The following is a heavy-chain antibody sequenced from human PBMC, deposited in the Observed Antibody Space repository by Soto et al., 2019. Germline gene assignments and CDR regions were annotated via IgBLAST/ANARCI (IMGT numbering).Heavy chain of an antibody. CDR1: GYTFTSYY. V-gene: IGHV1-46*01. D-gene: IGHD3-3*01. Sequence: ASVKVSCKASGYTFTSYYMHWVRQAPGQGLEWMGIINPSGGSTSYAQKFQGRDTMTRDKSTSTVYMELSSLRSEDTAVYYCARDNYDFWSGYLLTYWGQGTLVTVSS. CDR2: INPSGGST. CDR3: ARDNYDFWSGYLLTY. J-gene: IGHJ4*02.